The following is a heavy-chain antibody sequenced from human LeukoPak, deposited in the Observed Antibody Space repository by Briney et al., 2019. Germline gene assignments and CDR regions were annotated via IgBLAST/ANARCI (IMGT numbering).Heavy chain of an antibody. V-gene: IGHV3-43*01. CDR3: ARDPLSSSSFDL. Sequence: PGGSLRLSCEASGFSFGDYNMHWVRQAPGKGLEWVSLISRNGAATKYADSVRGRFTISRDNAKNSLYLQMNSLRAEDTAVYYCARDPLSSSSFDLWGQGTLVTVSS. CDR2: ISRNGAAT. CDR1: GFSFGDYN. J-gene: IGHJ4*02. D-gene: IGHD6-13*01.